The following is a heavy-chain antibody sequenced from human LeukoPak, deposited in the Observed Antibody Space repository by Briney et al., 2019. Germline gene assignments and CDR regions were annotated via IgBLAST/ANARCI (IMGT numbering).Heavy chain of an antibody. D-gene: IGHD3-22*01. Sequence: GGSLRLSCEASGFTFSDYYMSWIRQSPGKGLEWISYISGSDGAMYYADSVKGRFTISRDNAENSLFLQMNSLRAEDTAVYYCARDRSGYYHGLDYWGQGTLVTVSS. V-gene: IGHV3-11*01. CDR1: GFTFSDYY. CDR2: ISGSDGAM. J-gene: IGHJ4*02. CDR3: ARDRSGYYHGLDY.